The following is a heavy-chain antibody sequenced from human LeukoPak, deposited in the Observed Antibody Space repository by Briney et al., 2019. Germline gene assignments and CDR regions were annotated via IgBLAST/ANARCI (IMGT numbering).Heavy chain of an antibody. J-gene: IGHJ4*02. CDR3: ARDLKADY. V-gene: IGHV3-30-3*01. Sequence: GGSLRLSCAASGFTFSSYAMHWVRQAPGKGLEWVAVISYDGSNKYYADSVKGRFTISRDNSKNTLYLQMNSLRAEDTAVYYCARDLKADYWGQGTLVTVSS. CDR2: ISYDGSNK. CDR1: GFTFSSYA.